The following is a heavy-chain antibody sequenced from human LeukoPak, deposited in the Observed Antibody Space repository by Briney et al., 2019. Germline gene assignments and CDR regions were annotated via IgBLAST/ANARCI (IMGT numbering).Heavy chain of an antibody. CDR2: IYYSGTT. J-gene: IGHJ4*02. CDR1: GGPISSYY. CDR3: ARGVYIAAAQYGY. V-gene: IGHV4-59*01. Sequence: SETLSLTCTVSGGPISSYYWRWIRQPPGKGLEWIGYIYYSGTTNYNPSLKSQVTISVDTSKNQFSLKLSSVTAADTAVYYCARGVYIAAAQYGYWGQGTLVTVSS. D-gene: IGHD6-13*01.